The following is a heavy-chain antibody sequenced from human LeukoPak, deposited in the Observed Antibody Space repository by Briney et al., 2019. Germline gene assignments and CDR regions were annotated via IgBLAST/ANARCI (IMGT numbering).Heavy chain of an antibody. CDR1: GGSFSGYC. V-gene: IGHV4-34*01. Sequence: SETLSLTCAVYGGSFSGYCWSWIRQPPGKGLEWIGEINHSGSTNYNPSLKSRVTISVDTSKNQFSLKLSSVTAADTAVYYCAREKRYYDILTGYYNPYYFDYWGQGTLVTVSS. CDR2: INHSGST. CDR3: AREKRYYDILTGYYNPYYFDY. D-gene: IGHD3-9*01. J-gene: IGHJ4*02.